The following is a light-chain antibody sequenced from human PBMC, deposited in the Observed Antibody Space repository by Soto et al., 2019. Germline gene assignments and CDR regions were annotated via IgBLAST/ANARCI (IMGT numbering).Light chain of an antibody. J-gene: IGKJ1*01. Sequence: DIQMTQSPSTLSGSVGDRVTITCRASQTISSWLAWYQQKPGKAPKLLIYKASTLKSGVPSRFSGSGSGTEFTLTISSLQAEDVAVYFCQQYYNPPWTFGQGTKVEI. CDR1: QTISSW. CDR3: QQYYNPPWT. CDR2: KAS. V-gene: IGKV1-5*03.